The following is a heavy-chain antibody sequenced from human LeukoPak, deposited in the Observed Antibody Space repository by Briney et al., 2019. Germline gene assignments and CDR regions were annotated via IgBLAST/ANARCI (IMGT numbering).Heavy chain of an antibody. J-gene: IGHJ4*02. CDR1: GFTFISYA. V-gene: IGHV3-30*02. CDR2: IRYDGSNK. CDR3: AKVGTGSGYYRFDY. D-gene: IGHD3-22*01. Sequence: GGSLRLSCAASGFTFISYAMHWVRQAPGKGLEWVALIRYDGSNKYYADSVKGRFTISGDNSKNTLYLQMNSLRAEDTAVYYCAKVGTGSGYYRFDYWGQGTLVTVSS.